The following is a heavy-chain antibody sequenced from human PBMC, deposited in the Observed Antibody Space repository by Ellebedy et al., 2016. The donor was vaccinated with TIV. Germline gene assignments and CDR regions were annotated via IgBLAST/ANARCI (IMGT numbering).Heavy chain of an antibody. CDR3: ARQLDYYDSSGYAKYYFDY. V-gene: IGHV5-51*01. Sequence: GGSLRLSCKGSGYSFTSYWIGWVRQLPGKGLEWMGIIYPGDSDTNYSPSFQGQFTISADKSISPAYLQWNSLKASDTAMYYCARQLDYYDSSGYAKYYFDYWGQGTLVTVSS. J-gene: IGHJ4*02. CDR1: GYSFTSYW. D-gene: IGHD3-22*01. CDR2: IYPGDSDT.